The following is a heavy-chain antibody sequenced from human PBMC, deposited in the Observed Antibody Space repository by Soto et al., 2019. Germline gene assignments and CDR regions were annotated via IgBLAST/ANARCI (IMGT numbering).Heavy chain of an antibody. CDR3: AKMRVVITLYYYYGMDV. CDR1: GFTFSSYG. V-gene: IGHV3-30*18. D-gene: IGHD3-22*01. Sequence: PGGSLRLSCAASGFTFSSYGMHWVRQAPGKGLEWVAVISYDGSNKYYADSVKGRFTISRDNSKNTLYLQMNSLRAEDTAVYYFAKMRVVITLYYYYGMDVWGQGTTVTVSS. CDR2: ISYDGSNK. J-gene: IGHJ6*02.